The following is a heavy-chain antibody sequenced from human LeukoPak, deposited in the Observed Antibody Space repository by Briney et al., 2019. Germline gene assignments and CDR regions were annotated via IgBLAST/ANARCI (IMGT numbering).Heavy chain of an antibody. D-gene: IGHD3-10*02. CDR3: ARADYYGRASYFDY. Sequence: GGSLRLSCAASAFTFSNYGMNWVRQTPGRGLEWVSYISSTSTTKSYADSVKGRFTISRDNAKNSLYLQMNSLRAEDTAVYYCARADYYGRASYFDYWGQGTLVTVSS. CDR2: ISSTSTTK. CDR1: AFTFSNYG. V-gene: IGHV3-48*04. J-gene: IGHJ4*02.